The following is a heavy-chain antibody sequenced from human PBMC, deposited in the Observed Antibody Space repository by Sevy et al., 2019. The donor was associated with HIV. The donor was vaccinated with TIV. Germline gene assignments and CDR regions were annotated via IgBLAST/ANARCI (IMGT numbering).Heavy chain of an antibody. Sequence: GGSLRLSCTASGFAFDDYSMHWVRQIPGKGLEWVAGIRWDTHNINYVDSVKGRFTISRDNAKNSLYRQRNSLTVDDTALYYCLGSDDWPYYFDYWGQGTLVTVSS. CDR2: IRWDTHNI. J-gene: IGHJ4*02. D-gene: IGHD3-16*01. CDR1: GFAFDDYS. V-gene: IGHV3-9*01. CDR3: LGSDDWPYYFDY.